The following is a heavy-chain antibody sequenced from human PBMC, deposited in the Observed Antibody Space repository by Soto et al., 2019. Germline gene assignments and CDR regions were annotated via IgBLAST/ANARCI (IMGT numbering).Heavy chain of an antibody. CDR2: IMPGSSHI. CDR1: GFTFSIYS. V-gene: IGHV3-48*01. Sequence: PGGSLRLSCAASGFTFSIYSMNWVRQAPGKGLEWVSYIMPGSSHIYYADSVKGRFTISRDNSKNTLYLQMNSLRAEDTAVYYCARDIAFDIWGQGTMVTVSS. J-gene: IGHJ3*02. CDR3: ARDIAFDI.